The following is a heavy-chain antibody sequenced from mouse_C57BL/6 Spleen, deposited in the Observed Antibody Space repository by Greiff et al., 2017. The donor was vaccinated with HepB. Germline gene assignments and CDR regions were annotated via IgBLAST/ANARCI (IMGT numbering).Heavy chain of an antibody. D-gene: IGHD1-1*01. Sequence: QVQLKESGAELVRPGVSVTLSCKASGYTFTDYEMHWVKQTPVHGLEWIGAIDPETGGTAYNQKFKGKAILTADKSSSTAYMELRSLTSEDSAVYYCTRSVSGGYYGDYWGQGTTLTVSS. CDR3: TRSVSGGYYGDY. V-gene: IGHV1-15*01. J-gene: IGHJ2*01. CDR1: GYTFTDYE. CDR2: IDPETGGT.